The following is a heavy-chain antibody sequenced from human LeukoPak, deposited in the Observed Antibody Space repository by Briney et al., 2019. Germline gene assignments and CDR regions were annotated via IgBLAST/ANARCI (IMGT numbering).Heavy chain of an antibody. J-gene: IGHJ3*02. V-gene: IGHV1-18*01. CDR1: GFSFTTYG. CDR3: ARERIGGYYLGSLNI. D-gene: IGHD3-3*01. Sequence: ASVTVSCKASGFSFTTYGIHWVRQAPGQGLQWMGWISAYNGNTNYARTLQGRVTMTIDTSTSTAYMELRSLRSDDTAVYYCARERIGGYYLGSLNIWGQGTMVTVSS. CDR2: ISAYNGNT.